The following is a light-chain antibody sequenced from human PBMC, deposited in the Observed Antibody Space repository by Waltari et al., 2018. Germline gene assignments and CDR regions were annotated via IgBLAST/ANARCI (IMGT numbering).Light chain of an antibody. CDR3: QSSDSSTTYDI. V-gene: IGLV3-25*03. Sequence: SYELTQPPSVAVSPGQTARITCSGDAFPKQYAYWYQQKSGQAPVLGIYKATERPPGIPERFSGSSPGTTVTLTISGVQAEDEADYYCQSSDSSTTYDIFGGGTRLTVL. J-gene: IGLJ2*01. CDR2: KAT. CDR1: AFPKQY.